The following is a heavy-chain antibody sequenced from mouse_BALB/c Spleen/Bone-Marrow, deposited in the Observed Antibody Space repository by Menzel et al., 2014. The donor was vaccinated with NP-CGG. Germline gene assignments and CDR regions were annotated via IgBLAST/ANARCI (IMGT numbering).Heavy chain of an antibody. D-gene: IGHD2-2*01. J-gene: IGHJ4*01. Sequence: EVMLVEFGGGLVQPGGSLRLSCATSGFTFSDYYMEWVRQPPGKTLEWIAASRNKANDYTTEYSASVKGRFTVSRDTSQSIHFLQMNALRGEDTATYCCARDDGSRGLDYWGQGTSVTVSS. CDR1: GFTFSDYY. V-gene: IGHV7-1*02. CDR2: SRNKANDYTT. CDR3: ARDDGSRGLDY.